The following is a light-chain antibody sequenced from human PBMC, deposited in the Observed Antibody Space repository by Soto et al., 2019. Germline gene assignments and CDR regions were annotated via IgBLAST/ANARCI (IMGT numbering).Light chain of an antibody. V-gene: IGKV3-11*01. CDR3: QQHHTWPLT. CDR2: HES. Sequence: EIVLTQSPATLSLSPGERATLSCRASQSVSNFLAWYQQKPGQAPSPLLYHESNRATGIPARFSGSGSGTDFTLTIRSLEPEDFAIYFCQQHHTWPLTFGQGTRLEIK. J-gene: IGKJ2*01. CDR1: QSVSNF.